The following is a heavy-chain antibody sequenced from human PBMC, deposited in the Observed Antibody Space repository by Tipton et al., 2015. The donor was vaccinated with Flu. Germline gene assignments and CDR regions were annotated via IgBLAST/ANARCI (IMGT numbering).Heavy chain of an antibody. CDR1: GDSIGSDYY. CDR3: ARWDYSNYVSDPKSWFDP. J-gene: IGHJ5*02. CDR2: IHRSGNT. D-gene: IGHD4-11*01. Sequence: TLSLTCSVSGDSIGSDYYWGWIRQPPGKGLEWIGNIHRSGNTYRNPSLKSRVTMSVDSSKNQFSLRLSSVTAADTAVYYCARWDYSNYVSDPKSWFDPWGQGTLVAVSS. V-gene: IGHV4-38-2*01.